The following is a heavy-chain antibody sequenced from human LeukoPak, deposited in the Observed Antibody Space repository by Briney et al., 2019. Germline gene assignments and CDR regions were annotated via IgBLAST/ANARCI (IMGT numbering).Heavy chain of an antibody. CDR2: IFHSGST. J-gene: IGHJ6*03. Sequence: SETLSLTCAVSGGSISSGNWWRWVRQPPGKGLEWIGEIFHSGSTNYNPSLKSRLTISLDKSKNQFSLKLSSVTAADTAVYYCARPFYYYMDVWGKGTTVTVSS. CDR1: GGSISSGNW. V-gene: IGHV4-4*02. CDR3: ARPFYYYMDV.